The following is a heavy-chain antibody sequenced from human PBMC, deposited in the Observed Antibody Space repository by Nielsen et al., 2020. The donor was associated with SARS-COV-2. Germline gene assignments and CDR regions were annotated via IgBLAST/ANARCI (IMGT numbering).Heavy chain of an antibody. CDR2: ISAYNGNT. CDR3: ARGRGSSGWYEQSLVGDYYYYGMDV. D-gene: IGHD6-19*01. J-gene: IGHJ6*02. V-gene: IGHV1-18*01. Sequence: WVRQAPGQGLEWMGWISAYNGNTNYAQKLQGRVTMTTDTSTSTAYMELRSLRSDDTAVYYCARGRGSSGWYEQSLVGDYYYYGMDVWGQGTTVTVSS.